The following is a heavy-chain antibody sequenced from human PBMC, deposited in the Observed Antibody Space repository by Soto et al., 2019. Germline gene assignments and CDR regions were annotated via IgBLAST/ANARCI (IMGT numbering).Heavy chain of an antibody. Sequence: EMQLVESGGGLVQPGGSLKLSCAASGFTFSDSAMHWVRQASGKGLEWVGRIRSKPNTDATAYAASVKGRFTISRDDSKNTAYLQMNSLKTEDTAVYYCTRHVDSSGGSCYSGYYYYMDVWGKGTTVTVSS. CDR2: IRSKPNTDAT. CDR3: TRHVDSSGGSCYSGYYYYMDV. J-gene: IGHJ6*03. CDR1: GFTFSDSA. V-gene: IGHV3-73*01. D-gene: IGHD2-15*01.